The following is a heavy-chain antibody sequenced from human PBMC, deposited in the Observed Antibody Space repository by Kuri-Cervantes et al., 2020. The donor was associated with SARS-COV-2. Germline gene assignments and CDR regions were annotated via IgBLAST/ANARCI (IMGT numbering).Heavy chain of an antibody. D-gene: IGHD6-19*01. CDR3: ARDHRIAVAALDY. CDR2: ISYDGSNK. CDR1: GFTFSSYA. Sequence: GGSPRLSCAASGFTFSSYAMHWVRQAPGKGLEWVAVISYDGSNKYYADSVKGRFTISRDNSKNTLYLQMNSLRAEDTAVYYCARDHRIAVAALDYWGQGTLVTVSS. J-gene: IGHJ4*02. V-gene: IGHV3-30-3*01.